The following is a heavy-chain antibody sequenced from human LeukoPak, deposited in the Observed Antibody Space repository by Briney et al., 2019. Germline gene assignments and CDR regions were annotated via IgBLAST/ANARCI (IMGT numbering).Heavy chain of an antibody. Sequence: PSETLSLTCTVSGGSLSSFCWSWIRQPPGKGLEWIGYIYYSGSTNYNPSLESRVTISVDTSKNQFSLKLSSVTAADTAVYYCARTILEYYYDSNGRYYFDYWGQGTLVTVSS. CDR2: IYYSGST. CDR3: ARTILEYYYDSNGRYYFDY. V-gene: IGHV4-59*01. CDR1: GGSLSSFC. J-gene: IGHJ4*02. D-gene: IGHD3-22*01.